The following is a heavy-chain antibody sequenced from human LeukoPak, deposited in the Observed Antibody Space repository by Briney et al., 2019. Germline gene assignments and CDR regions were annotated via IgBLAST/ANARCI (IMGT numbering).Heavy chain of an antibody. V-gene: IGHV4-34*01. CDR2: INHSGST. J-gene: IGHJ5*02. CDR3: ARVTWYYYGSGSKNWFDP. D-gene: IGHD3-10*01. CDR1: GGSFSGYY. Sequence: EPSETLSLTCAVYGGSFSGYYWSWIGQPPGKGLDWIGEINHSGSTNYNPSLKSRVTISVDTSKNQFSLKLSSVTAADTAVYYCARVTWYYYGSGSKNWFDPWGQGTLVTVSS.